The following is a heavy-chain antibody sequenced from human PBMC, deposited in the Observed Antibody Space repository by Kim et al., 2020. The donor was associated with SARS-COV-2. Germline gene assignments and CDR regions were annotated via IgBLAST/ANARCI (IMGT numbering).Heavy chain of an antibody. J-gene: IGHJ3*02. D-gene: IGHD6-13*01. CDR3: ARGSSSWEGAFDI. V-gene: IGHV3-23*03. Sequence: ADSVKCRFTISSDNSKNTLYLQMNSLRAEDTAVYYCARGSSSWEGAFDIWGQGTMVTVSS.